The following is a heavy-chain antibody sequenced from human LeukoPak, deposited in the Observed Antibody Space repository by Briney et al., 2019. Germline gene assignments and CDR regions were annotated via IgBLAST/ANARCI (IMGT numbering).Heavy chain of an antibody. V-gene: IGHV4-30-4*08. Sequence: TLSLTCTVSGASISNGDYYWSWIRQPPGKGLEWIGYISYSGSTYYNPSLKSRLTISVDTSKNQFSLKLSSVTATDTAVYYCARSTAAGTYYFDYWGQGTLVTVSS. CDR2: ISYSGST. D-gene: IGHD6-13*01. J-gene: IGHJ4*02. CDR3: ARSTAAGTYYFDY. CDR1: GASISNGDYY.